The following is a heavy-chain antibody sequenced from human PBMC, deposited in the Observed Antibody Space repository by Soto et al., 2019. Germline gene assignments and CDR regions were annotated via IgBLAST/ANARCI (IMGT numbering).Heavy chain of an antibody. J-gene: IGHJ4*02. CDR2: TSGHNGDT. V-gene: IGHV1-18*01. CDR3: AREATGGKFDY. Sequence: QVQLVQSGPEVKKPGASVKVSCKASGHPFTTYGISWVRQAPGQGLEWMGWTSGHNGDTNYAQNLQDRVTMTTDTSTSTAYMELRSLKSDDTAVYYCAREATGGKFDYWGQGALVTVSS. D-gene: IGHD3-16*01. CDR1: GHPFTTYG.